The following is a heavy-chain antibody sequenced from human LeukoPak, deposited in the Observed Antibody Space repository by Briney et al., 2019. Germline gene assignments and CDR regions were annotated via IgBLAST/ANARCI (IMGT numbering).Heavy chain of an antibody. J-gene: IGHJ6*03. Sequence: SETLSLTCTVSGVSISSYYWSWIRQPPGKGLEWIGYIYYSGSTNYNPSLKSRVTISVDTSKNQFSLKLSSVTAADTAVYYCARTTEAHSWRTRYYDYYMDVWGKGTTVTVSS. CDR3: ARTTEAHSWRTRYYDYYMDV. CDR1: GVSISSYY. V-gene: IGHV4-59*01. D-gene: IGHD6-13*01. CDR2: IYYSGST.